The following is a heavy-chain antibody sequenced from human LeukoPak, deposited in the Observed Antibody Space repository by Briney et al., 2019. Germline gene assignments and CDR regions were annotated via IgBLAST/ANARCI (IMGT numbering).Heavy chain of an antibody. Sequence: GGPLRLSCAASGFIFSSYSMNWVRQAPGKGLEWVSSISSSSIYIYYADSVKGRFTISRDNAKNSLYLQMNSLRAEDTALYYCSTGPRSLPYWGPGTLVTVSS. CDR1: GFIFSSYS. V-gene: IGHV3-21*04. D-gene: IGHD4-23*01. CDR2: ISSSSIYI. J-gene: IGHJ4*01. CDR3: STGPRSLPY.